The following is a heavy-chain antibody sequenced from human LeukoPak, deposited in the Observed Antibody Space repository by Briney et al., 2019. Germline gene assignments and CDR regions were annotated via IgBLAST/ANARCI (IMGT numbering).Heavy chain of an antibody. CDR1: GFTFSTFW. CDR3: ARGLFAGGWYPDYFDY. D-gene: IGHD6-19*01. CDR2: IKPDGSDK. V-gene: IGHV3-7*03. Sequence: GGSLRLSCTASGFTFSTFWMSWVRQAPGKGLKWVAKIKPDGSDKYYVDSMEGRLTISRDNAKNSLYLQMNSLRAEDTAVYYCARGLFAGGWYPDYFDYWGQGTLVTVSS. J-gene: IGHJ4*02.